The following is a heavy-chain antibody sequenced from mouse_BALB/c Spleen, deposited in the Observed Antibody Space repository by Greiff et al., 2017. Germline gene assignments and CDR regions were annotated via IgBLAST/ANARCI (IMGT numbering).Heavy chain of an antibody. J-gene: IGHJ1*01. D-gene: IGHD2-4*01. CDR1: GFSLTSYG. CDR2: IWSGGST. V-gene: IGHV2-2*02. Sequence: QVQLKESGPGLVQPSQSLSITCTVSGFSLTSYGVHWVRPSPGKGLEWLGVIWSGGSTDYNAAFISRLSISKDNSKSQVFFKMNSLQANDTAIYYCARYDFPYWYWEVGGEGTT. CDR3: ARYDFPYWYWEV.